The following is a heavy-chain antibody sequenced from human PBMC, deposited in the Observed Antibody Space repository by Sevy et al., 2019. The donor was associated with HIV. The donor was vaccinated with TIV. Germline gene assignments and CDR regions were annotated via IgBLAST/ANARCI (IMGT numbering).Heavy chain of an antibody. J-gene: IGHJ4*02. D-gene: IGHD4-17*01. CDR1: GFTFDDYT. CDR3: AKGGRDYGDYFDY. Sequence: GGSLRLSCAASGFTFDDYTMHWVRQAPGKGLEWVSLISWDGDSTYYADSVKGRFTISRDNSKNSLYLQMNSLRTEDTALYYCAKGGRDYGDYFDYWGQGTLVTVSS. CDR2: ISWDGDST. V-gene: IGHV3-43*01.